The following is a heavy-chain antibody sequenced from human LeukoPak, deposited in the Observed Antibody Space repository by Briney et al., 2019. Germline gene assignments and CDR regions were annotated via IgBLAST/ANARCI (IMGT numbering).Heavy chain of an antibody. V-gene: IGHV1-18*01. J-gene: IGHJ6*02. D-gene: IGHD2-2*01. CDR1: GYTFTTYG. CDR3: ARDGYCSSTSCYVYYYYGMDV. Sequence: GASVTVSCTASGYTFTTYGISWVRQAPGQGLEWMGWISAYNGNTNYAQKLQGRVTMTTDTSTSTAYMERRSLRSDDTAVYFCARDGYCSSTSCYVYYYYGMDVWGQGTTVTVSS. CDR2: ISAYNGNT.